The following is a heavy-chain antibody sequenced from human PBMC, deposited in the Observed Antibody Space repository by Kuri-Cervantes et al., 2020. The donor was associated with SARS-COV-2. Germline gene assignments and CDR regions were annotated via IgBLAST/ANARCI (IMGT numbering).Heavy chain of an antibody. CDR2: IYSGGST. Sequence: GGSLRLSCAASGFPVASNYINWVRQAPEKGLEWVSSIYSGGSTHYAESLKGRFTISRDTSKNTVYLQMNSLRGEDTGVYYCARDLICSTGDTPDYYGMDVWGQGTTVTVSS. J-gene: IGHJ6*02. D-gene: IGHD2-15*01. V-gene: IGHV3-66*01. CDR1: GFPVASNY. CDR3: ARDLICSTGDTPDYYGMDV.